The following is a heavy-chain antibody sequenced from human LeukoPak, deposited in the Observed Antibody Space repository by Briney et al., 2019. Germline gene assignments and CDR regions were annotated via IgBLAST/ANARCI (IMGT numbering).Heavy chain of an antibody. CDR3: ARRCALRYFDWLRVNWFDP. D-gene: IGHD3-9*01. J-gene: IGHJ5*02. V-gene: IGHV4-34*01. Sequence: SETLSLTCAVYGGSFSGYYWSWIRQPPGKGLEWIGEINHSGSTNYNPSLKSRVTISVDTSKNQFSLKLSSVTAADTAVYYCARRCALRYFDWLRVNWFDPWGQGTLVTVSS. CDR2: INHSGST. CDR1: GGSFSGYY.